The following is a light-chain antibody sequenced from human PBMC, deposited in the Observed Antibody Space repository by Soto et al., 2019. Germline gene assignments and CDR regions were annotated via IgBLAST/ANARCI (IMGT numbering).Light chain of an antibody. CDR3: QQSYSTPLT. Sequence: DIQMTQSPSSLSASVGDRVTITCRASQSISSYLNWYQQKPGKAPKLLIYTAYSLQSGVPSRFRGSGSGTDFTLAISSLQPEDFATYYCQQSYSTPLTFGGGTNVDIK. J-gene: IGKJ4*01. CDR1: QSISSY. V-gene: IGKV1-39*01. CDR2: TAY.